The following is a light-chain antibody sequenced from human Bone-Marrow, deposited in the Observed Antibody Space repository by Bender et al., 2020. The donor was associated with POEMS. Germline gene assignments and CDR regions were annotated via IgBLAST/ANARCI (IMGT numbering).Light chain of an antibody. CDR1: NIGDES. Sequence: SYVLTQPPSVPAAPGKTARITCGGNNIGDESVHWYQQKPGQAPVLVIYDDRGRPSGIPERFTGSNSGNAATLTINSVEAGDEADYYCQVWHSSSDIWVFGGGTKLTVL. J-gene: IGLJ3*02. V-gene: IGLV3-21*01. CDR3: QVWHSSSDIWV. CDR2: DDR.